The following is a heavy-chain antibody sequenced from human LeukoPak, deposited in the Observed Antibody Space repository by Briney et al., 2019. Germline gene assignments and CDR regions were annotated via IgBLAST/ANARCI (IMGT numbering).Heavy chain of an antibody. D-gene: IGHD5-24*01. CDR1: GGSISSYY. V-gene: IGHV4-59*01. J-gene: IGHJ4*02. CDR3: ARVRVGGYNFFDY. Sequence: SETLSPTCTVSGGSISSYYWSWIRQPPGKGLEWIGYIYYSGSTNYNPSLKSRVTISVDTSKNQFSLKLSSVTAADTAVYYCARVRVGGYNFFDYWGQGTLVTVSS. CDR2: IYYSGST.